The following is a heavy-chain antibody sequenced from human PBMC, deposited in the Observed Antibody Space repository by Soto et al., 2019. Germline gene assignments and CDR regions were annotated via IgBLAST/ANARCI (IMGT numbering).Heavy chain of an antibody. CDR1: GFTFSSYA. CDR2: ISGSGGST. J-gene: IGHJ6*02. V-gene: IGHV3-23*01. Sequence: GGSLRLSCAASGFTFSSYAMSWVRQAPGKGLEWVSAISGSGGSTYYADSVKGRFTISRDNSKNTLYLQMNSLRAEDTAVYYCAKGHWDGLVIDTPSQGDHYYGMDVWGQGTTVTVSS. D-gene: IGHD3-9*01. CDR3: AKGHWDGLVIDTPSQGDHYYGMDV.